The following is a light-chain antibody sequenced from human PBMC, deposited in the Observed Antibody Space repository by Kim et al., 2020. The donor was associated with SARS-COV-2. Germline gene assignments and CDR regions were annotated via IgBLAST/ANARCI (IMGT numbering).Light chain of an antibody. CDR1: SSDVGGYNY. CDR2: DVS. V-gene: IGLV2-14*01. CDR3: SSYTSSSTNVV. Sequence: QSVLTQPASVSGSPGQSITISCTGTSSDVGGYNYVSWYQQHPGKAPKLMIYDVSKRPSGVSNRFSGSKSGNTASLTISGLQAEDEADYYCSSYTSSSTNVVFGGGTQLTVL. J-gene: IGLJ2*01.